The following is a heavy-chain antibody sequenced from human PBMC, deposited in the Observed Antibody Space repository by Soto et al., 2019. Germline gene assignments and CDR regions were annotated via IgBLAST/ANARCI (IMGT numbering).Heavy chain of an antibody. J-gene: IGHJ4*02. Sequence: SETLSLTCNASGGPITSFYWDWLRQPPGKGLEGIGYIYFTGSTNYNPSLASRVTMSIDPSKRQFSLKLRSLSAADTAVYFCARHMAPGGPGNFDSWGQGTLVTVSS. D-gene: IGHD2-15*01. CDR2: IYFTGST. V-gene: IGHV4-59*01. CDR3: ARHMAPGGPGNFDS. CDR1: GGPITSFY.